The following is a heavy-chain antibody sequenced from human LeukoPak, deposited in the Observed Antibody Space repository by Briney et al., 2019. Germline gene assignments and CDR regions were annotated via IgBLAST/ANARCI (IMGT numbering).Heavy chain of an antibody. V-gene: IGHV3-23*01. D-gene: IGHD1-26*01. CDR1: GFTFSSYG. Sequence: PGGSLRLSCAASGFTFSSYGMHWVRQAPGKGLEWVSAISGGGGSTYYADSVKGRFTISRDNSKNTLYLQMNSLRAEDTAVYYCAKDSYSGSYYNYYYYMDVWGKGTTVTVSS. CDR3: AKDSYSGSYYNYYYYMDV. J-gene: IGHJ6*03. CDR2: ISGGGGST.